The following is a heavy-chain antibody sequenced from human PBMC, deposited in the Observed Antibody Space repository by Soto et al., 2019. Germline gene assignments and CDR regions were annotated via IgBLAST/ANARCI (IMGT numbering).Heavy chain of an antibody. CDR3: ARGQCGDFDP. J-gene: IGHJ5*02. CDR1: GYTFTNHD. D-gene: IGHD4-17*01. Sequence: QVQLVQSGAEVKKPGASVKVSCRASGYTFTNHDINWVRQATGQGLEWMGWMNPNSGKTAYAQKFQGRVIMTKNTPKSTAYMELHSLTSEDAAVYYCARGQCGDFDPGGQVTLVTVSS. V-gene: IGHV1-8*01. CDR2: MNPNSGKT.